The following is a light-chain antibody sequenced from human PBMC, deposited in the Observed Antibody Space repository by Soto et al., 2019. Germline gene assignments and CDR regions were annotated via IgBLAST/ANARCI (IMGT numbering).Light chain of an antibody. V-gene: IGLV2-23*01. CDR2: ECS. CDR3: CSYAGSSISYV. Sequence: QSVLTQPASVSGSPGQSITISCTGTSSDVGSYNLVSWYQQHPGKAPKLMIYECSKRPSGVSNRFSGSKSGNTASLTISGLQAEDEADYYCCSYAGSSISYVFGTGTKLTVL. J-gene: IGLJ1*01. CDR1: SSDVGSYNL.